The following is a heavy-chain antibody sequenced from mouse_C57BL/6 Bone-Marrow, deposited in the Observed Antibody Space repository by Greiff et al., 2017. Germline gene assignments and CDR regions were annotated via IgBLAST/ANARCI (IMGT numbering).Heavy chain of an antibody. J-gene: IGHJ4*01. CDR3: AFTTVVATGAMDY. D-gene: IGHD1-1*01. Sequence: VQLQQSGAELVKPGASVKLSCKASGYTFTSYWMHWVKQRPGRGLEWIGRIDPNSGGTKYNEKFKSKATLTVDKPSSTAYMQLSSLTSEDSAVYYCAFTTVVATGAMDYWCQGTSVTVSS. CDR1: GYTFTSYW. V-gene: IGHV1-72*01. CDR2: IDPNSGGT.